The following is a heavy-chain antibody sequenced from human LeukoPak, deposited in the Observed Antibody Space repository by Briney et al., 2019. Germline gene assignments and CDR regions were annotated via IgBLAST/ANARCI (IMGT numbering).Heavy chain of an antibody. CDR1: GGSFSGYY. J-gene: IGHJ6*03. Sequence: SETLSLTCAVYGGSFSGYYWSWIRQPPGKGLEWIGEINHSGSTNYNPSLKSRVTISVDTSKNQFSLKLSSVTAADTAVYYCARLGIAAAYYYYYMDVWGKGTTVTISS. CDR2: INHSGST. V-gene: IGHV4-34*01. CDR3: ARLGIAAAYYYYYMDV. D-gene: IGHD6-13*01.